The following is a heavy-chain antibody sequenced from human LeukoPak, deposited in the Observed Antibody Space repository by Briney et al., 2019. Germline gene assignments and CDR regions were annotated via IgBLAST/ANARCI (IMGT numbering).Heavy chain of an antibody. Sequence: GGSLRLSCAASGFTFSSYGMHWVRQAPGKGREWVAFIRYDGSNKYYADSVKGRFTISRDNSKNTLYLQMNSLRAEDTAVYYCAKNYRHSSSSLYFDYWGQGTLVTVSS. J-gene: IGHJ4*02. D-gene: IGHD6-6*01. V-gene: IGHV3-30*02. CDR2: IRYDGSNK. CDR3: AKNYRHSSSSLYFDY. CDR1: GFTFSSYG.